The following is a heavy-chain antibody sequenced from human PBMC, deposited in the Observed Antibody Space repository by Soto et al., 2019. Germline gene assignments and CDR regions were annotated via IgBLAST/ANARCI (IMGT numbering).Heavy chain of an antibody. CDR2: IYYSGST. CDR1: GGSISSGAYY. D-gene: IGHD2-15*01. J-gene: IGHJ4*02. Sequence: QVQLQESGPGLVKPSQTLSLTCTVSGGSISSGAYYWSWIRQHPGKGLEWIGYIYYSGSTYYNPSLQSRVTISVDTSKNQFSLKLSSVTAADTAVYYCASSSGARYYDYWGQGTLVTVSS. V-gene: IGHV4-31*03. CDR3: ASSSGARYYDY.